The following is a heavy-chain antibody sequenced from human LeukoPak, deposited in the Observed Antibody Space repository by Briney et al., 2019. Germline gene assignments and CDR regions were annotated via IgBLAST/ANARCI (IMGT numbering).Heavy chain of an antibody. J-gene: IGHJ3*01. V-gene: IGHV1-18*01. Sequence: ASVKVSCKASGYTLGTYGLSWVRQAPGQGLEWMGWISGFKGNTNYAQKFQGRVTMTTDTSTTTAYIELRSLTSDDTAVYYCARDFLSCDGSESHYDDTFDVWGQGTMVTVSS. D-gene: IGHD1-26*01. CDR3: ARDFLSCDGSESHYDDTFDV. CDR1: GYTLGTYG. CDR2: ISGFKGNT.